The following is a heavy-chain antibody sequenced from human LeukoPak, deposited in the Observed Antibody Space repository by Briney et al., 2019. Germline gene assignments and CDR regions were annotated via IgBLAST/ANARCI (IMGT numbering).Heavy chain of an antibody. CDR1: GGTFSSYA. J-gene: IGHJ4*02. CDR3: ARDANVGSIAELGY. V-gene: IGHV1-69*01. CDR2: IIPIFGTA. Sequence: SVKVSCKASGGTFSSYAISWVRQAPGQGLEWMGGIIPIFGTANYAQKFQGRVTITADESTSTAYMELSSLRSEDTAVYYCARDANVGSIAELGYWGQGTLVTVSS. D-gene: IGHD6-6*01.